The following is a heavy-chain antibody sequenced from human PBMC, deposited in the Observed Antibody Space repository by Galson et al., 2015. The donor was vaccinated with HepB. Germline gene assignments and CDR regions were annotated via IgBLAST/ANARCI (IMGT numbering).Heavy chain of an antibody. D-gene: IGHD4-17*01. V-gene: IGHV3-7*03. CDR1: GFTFSLYW. CDR2: IKQDGSEK. CDR3: ATHDYGDYSSIDY. J-gene: IGHJ4*02. Sequence: LRLSCAASGFTFSLYWISWVRQAPGKGLEWVANIKQDGSEKYYVDSVKGRFTISRDNARNSLFLQMNSLRAEDTAVYYCATHDYGDYSSIDYWGQGALVTVSA.